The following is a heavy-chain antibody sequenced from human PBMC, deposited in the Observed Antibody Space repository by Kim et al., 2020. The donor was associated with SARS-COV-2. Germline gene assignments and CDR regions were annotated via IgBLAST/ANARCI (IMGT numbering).Heavy chain of an antibody. J-gene: IGHJ5*02. Sequence: STYYTPALERRVTISADTSKNHFSLKLSSVTAADTAWYYCARDDSSSWYDPWGQGTLVTVSS. V-gene: IGHV4-31*02. D-gene: IGHD6-13*01. CDR3: ARDDSSSWYDP. CDR2: ST.